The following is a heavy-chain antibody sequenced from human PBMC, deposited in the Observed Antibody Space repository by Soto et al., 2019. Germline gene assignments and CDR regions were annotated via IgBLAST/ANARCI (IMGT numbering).Heavy chain of an antibody. D-gene: IGHD4-17*01. V-gene: IGHV5-10-1*01. CDR3: ARHALRWTDAFDI. J-gene: IGHJ3*02. CDR2: IDPSDSYT. CDR1: GYSFTIYW. Sequence: GESLKISCNGSGYSFTIYWISWVRQMPGKGLEWMGRIDPSDSYTNYSPSFQGHVTISADKSISTAYLQWSSLKASDTAMYYCARHALRWTDAFDIWGQGTMVTVSS.